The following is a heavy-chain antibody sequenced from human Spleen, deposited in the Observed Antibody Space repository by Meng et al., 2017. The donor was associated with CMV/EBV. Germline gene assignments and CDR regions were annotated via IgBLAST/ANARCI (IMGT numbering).Heavy chain of an antibody. Sequence: EVQLVESGGGLVKPGGSLRLSCAASGVTFSNAWMSWVRQAPGKGLEWVGRIKSKTDGGTTDYAAPVKGRFTISRDDSKNTLYLQMNSLKTEDTAVYYCTTELAYYDYVWGSPPVYWGQGTLVTVSS. D-gene: IGHD3-16*01. CDR2: IKSKTDGGTT. CDR1: GVTFSNAW. V-gene: IGHV3-15*01. J-gene: IGHJ4*02. CDR3: TTELAYYDYVWGSPPVY.